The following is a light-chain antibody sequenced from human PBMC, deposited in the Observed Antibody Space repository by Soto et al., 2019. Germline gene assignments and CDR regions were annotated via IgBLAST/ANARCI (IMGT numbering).Light chain of an antibody. Sequence: QSALTQPPSVSAAPGQRVTISCSGNSSNVGDNFVSWYQQPPEAAPKLLIYVNHKRPSGIPDRFSGSKSGTSATLGITGLQTGDEADYYCATWDGSLSVVVFGGGTKLTVL. CDR1: SSNVGDNF. CDR2: VNH. J-gene: IGLJ3*02. CDR3: ATWDGSLSVVV. V-gene: IGLV1-51*01.